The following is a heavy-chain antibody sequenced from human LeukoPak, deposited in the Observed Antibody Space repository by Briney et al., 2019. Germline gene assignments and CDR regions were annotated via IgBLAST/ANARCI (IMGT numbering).Heavy chain of an antibody. CDR1: GYSISSGYY. CDR2: IYHSGST. CDR3: ASRRWLQYRGTIDY. Sequence: PSETLSLTCAVSGYSISSGYYWGWIRQPPGKGLEWIGSIYHSGSTYYNPSLKSRVTISVDTSKNQFSLKLSSVTAADTAVYYCASRRWLQYRGTIDYWGQGTLVTVSS. D-gene: IGHD5-24*01. V-gene: IGHV4-38-2*01. J-gene: IGHJ4*02.